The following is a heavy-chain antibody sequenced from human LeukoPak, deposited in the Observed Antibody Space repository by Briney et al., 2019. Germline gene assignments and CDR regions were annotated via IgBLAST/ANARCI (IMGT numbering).Heavy chain of an antibody. Sequence: ASVTVSCMVSGYTLTELSMHWLRQAPGKGLEWMGGFYPEDGETIYAQKFKGRVTMTEDTSTDTAYMELSSMRSEDTAVYYCATPGYSVYELHDAFDIWGQGKMVTVSS. J-gene: IGHJ3*02. CDR2: FYPEDGET. V-gene: IGHV1-24*01. CDR1: GYTLTELS. CDR3: ATPGYSVYELHDAFDI. D-gene: IGHD5/OR15-5a*01.